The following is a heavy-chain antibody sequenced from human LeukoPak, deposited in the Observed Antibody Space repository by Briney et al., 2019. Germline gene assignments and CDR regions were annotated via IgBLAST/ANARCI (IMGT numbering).Heavy chain of an antibody. CDR1: GYTFTGYY. CDR3: ARDRYYDSSGYIFDY. D-gene: IGHD3-22*01. CDR2: INPNSGGT. V-gene: IGHV1-2*02. Sequence: ASXXXSXKASGYTFTGYYMHWVRQAPGQGLEWMGWINPNSGGTNYAQKFQGRVTMTRDTSISTAYMELSRLRSDDTAVYYCARDRYYDSSGYIFDYWGQGTLVTVSS. J-gene: IGHJ4*02.